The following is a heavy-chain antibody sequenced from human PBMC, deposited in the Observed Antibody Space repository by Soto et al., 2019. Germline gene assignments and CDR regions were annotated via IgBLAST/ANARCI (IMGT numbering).Heavy chain of an antibody. J-gene: IGHJ5*02. D-gene: IGHD2-2*01. CDR2: INHSGST. CDR3: ARVYCGSNSCHNCFDP. Sequence: QVQLQQWGAGLLKPSETLSLTCAVYGGSFSGYYWSWIRQPPGKGLEWIGEINHSGSTNYNPSLKSRFTISVDTSNNHFSLKLGSVTAADTAVYYCARVYCGSNSCHNCFDPWGQGTLVTVSS. CDR1: GGSFSGYY. V-gene: IGHV4-34*01.